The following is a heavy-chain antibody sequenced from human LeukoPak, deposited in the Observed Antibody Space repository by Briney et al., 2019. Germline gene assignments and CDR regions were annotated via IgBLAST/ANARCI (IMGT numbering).Heavy chain of an antibody. J-gene: IGHJ4*02. Sequence: ASVTVSCKASGYTFTSYAMHWVRQAPGQRLEWMGWISAYNGNTNYAQKLQGRVTMTTDTSTSTAYMELRSLRSDDTAVYYCARARTPTTNFDYWGQGTLVTVSS. CDR2: ISAYNGNT. CDR1: GYTFTSYA. D-gene: IGHD2-15*01. CDR3: ARARTPTTNFDY. V-gene: IGHV1-18*01.